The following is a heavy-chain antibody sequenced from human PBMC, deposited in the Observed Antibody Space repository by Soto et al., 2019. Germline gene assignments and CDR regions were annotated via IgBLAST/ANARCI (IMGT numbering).Heavy chain of an antibody. J-gene: IGHJ4*02. V-gene: IGHV4-31*03. CDR1: GGSISSGGYY. Sequence: SETLSLTGTVSGGSISSGGYYWSWIRQHPGKGLEWIGYIYYSGSTYYNPSLKSRVTISVDTSKNQFSLKLTSVTAADTAVYYFARGYSYCMCLFDYWDPGTLVAGSS. CDR2: IYYSGST. D-gene: IGHD5-18*01. CDR3: ARGYSYCMCLFDY.